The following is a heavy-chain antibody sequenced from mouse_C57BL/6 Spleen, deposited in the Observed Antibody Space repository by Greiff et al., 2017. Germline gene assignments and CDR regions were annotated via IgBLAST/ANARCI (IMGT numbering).Heavy chain of an antibody. CDR2: IDPSDSYT. D-gene: IGHD6-1*02. V-gene: IGHV1-50*01. Sequence: QVQLQQPGAELVKPGASVKLSCKASGYTFTSYWMQWVRQRPGQGLEWIGEIDPSDSYTNYNQKFKGKTTLTVDTSSSTAYMQLSSLTSEDTAVYYYAKDTYMDYWGQGTSVTVSS. CDR1: GYTFTSYW. J-gene: IGHJ4*01. CDR3: AKDTYMDY.